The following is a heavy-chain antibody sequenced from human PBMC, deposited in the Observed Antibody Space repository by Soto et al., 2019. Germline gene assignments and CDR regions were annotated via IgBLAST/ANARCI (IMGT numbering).Heavy chain of an antibody. CDR3: ARGASLYSGSLGNWFDP. Sequence: PGGSLRLSCAASGFTFSSYDMHWVRQATGKGLEWVSAIGTAGDTYYPGSVKGRFTISRENAKNSLYLQMNSLRAGDTAVYYCARGASLYSGSLGNWFDPWGQGTLVTVSS. J-gene: IGHJ5*02. V-gene: IGHV3-13*01. CDR1: GFTFSSYD. CDR2: IGTAGDT. D-gene: IGHD1-26*01.